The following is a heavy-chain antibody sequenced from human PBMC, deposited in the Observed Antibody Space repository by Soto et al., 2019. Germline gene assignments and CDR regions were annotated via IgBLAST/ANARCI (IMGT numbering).Heavy chain of an antibody. CDR2: IYSGGST. D-gene: IGHD2-2*02. CDR3: AREYTAWPLAYGLDV. CDR1: GFTVSSNY. V-gene: IGHV3-53*01. Sequence: PGGSLRLSCAASGFTVSSNYMSWVRQAPGKGLEWVSVIYSGGSTYYADSVKGRFTISRDNSKNTLYLQMNSLRAEDTAVYYCAREYTAWPLAYGLDVWGQGTTGTGS. J-gene: IGHJ6*02.